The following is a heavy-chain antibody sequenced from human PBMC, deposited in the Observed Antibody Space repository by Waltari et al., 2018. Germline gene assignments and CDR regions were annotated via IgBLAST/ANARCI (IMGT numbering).Heavy chain of an antibody. Sequence: QVQLVQSGTEVRKPGSSVKVSCEAPGGTFSSYAISWVRQAPGQGLEWMGRIVPSYGRATYAQKFRGRVTISADESTSTAYMEMSGLRSEDTAVYFCARARWDLQVVYLDSWGQGTLVTVSS. D-gene: IGHD2-8*02. CDR1: GGTFSSYA. V-gene: IGHV1-69*01. J-gene: IGHJ4*02. CDR2: IVPSYGRA. CDR3: ARARWDLQVVYLDS.